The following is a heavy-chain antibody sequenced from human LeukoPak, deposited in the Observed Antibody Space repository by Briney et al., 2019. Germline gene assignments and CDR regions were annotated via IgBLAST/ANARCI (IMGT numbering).Heavy chain of an antibody. D-gene: IGHD3-16*02. CDR3: AKGDYDYVWGSYRYTRGNNYFDY. Sequence: PGRSLRLSCAASGFTFSSYAMSWVRQAPGKGLEWVSAISGSGGSTYYADSVKGRFTISRDNSKNTLYLQMNSLRAEDTAVYYCAKGDYDYVWGSYRYTRGNNYFDYWGQGTLVTVSS. J-gene: IGHJ4*02. CDR2: ISGSGGST. CDR1: GFTFSSYA. V-gene: IGHV3-23*01.